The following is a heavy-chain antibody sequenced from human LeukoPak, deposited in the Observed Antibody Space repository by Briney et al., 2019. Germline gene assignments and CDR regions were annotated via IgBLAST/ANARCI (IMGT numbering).Heavy chain of an antibody. V-gene: IGHV3-11*01. D-gene: IGHD6-13*01. Sequence: GGSLRLSCAASGFTFSDYYMSWIRQAPGKGLEWVSYISSSGSTIYYADSAKGRFTISRDNAKNSLYLQMNSLRAEDTAVYNCARPHSSSWYYLGYWGQGTLVTVSS. CDR1: GFTFSDYY. CDR2: ISSSGSTI. J-gene: IGHJ4*02. CDR3: ARPHSSSWYYLGY.